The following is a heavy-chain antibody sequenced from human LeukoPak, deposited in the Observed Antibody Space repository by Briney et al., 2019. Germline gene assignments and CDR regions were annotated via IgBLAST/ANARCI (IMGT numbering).Heavy chain of an antibody. CDR1: GFTFSSYG. Sequence: GRSLRLSCAASGFTFSSYGMHGVRQAPGKGLEWVAVISRDGSDKFYADPVKGRFTISRDNSKNTLYLQMDSLRAEDTAMYYCAKPLGTSTIDFLIDYWGQGTLVTVSS. J-gene: IGHJ4*02. CDR3: AKPLGTSTIDFLIDY. CDR2: ISRDGSDK. D-gene: IGHD7-27*01. V-gene: IGHV3-30*18.